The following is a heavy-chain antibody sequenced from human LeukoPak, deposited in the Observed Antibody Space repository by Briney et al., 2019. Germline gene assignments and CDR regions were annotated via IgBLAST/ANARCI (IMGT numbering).Heavy chain of an antibody. CDR3: AKVKSSLRVVGA. Sequence: GGSLRLSCAASGFIFRSSSMSWVRQAPGKGLEWVSSISAIGDITHYAESVQGRFTISRDNSRNTLYVQMNSLSVDDTAVYYCAKVKSSLRVVGAWGQGTLVTVSS. V-gene: IGHV3-23*01. CDR2: ISAIGDIT. CDR1: GFIFRSSS. J-gene: IGHJ5*02. D-gene: IGHD3-22*01.